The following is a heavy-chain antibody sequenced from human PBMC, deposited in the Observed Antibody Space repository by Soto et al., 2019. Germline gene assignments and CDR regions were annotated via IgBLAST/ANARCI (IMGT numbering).Heavy chain of an antibody. CDR3: AKEMYGSNNWRGFDI. V-gene: IGHV3-23*01. Sequence: EVQLLVSGGGLVQPGGSLRLSCAASGFTFDSYAVNWVRQAPGKGLEWVSTISGSGGSTYYADSVKGRFTISRDNSKNTLYLQMNSLTNEDTGVYYCAKEMYGSNNWRGFDIWGQGTTVTVSS. CDR2: ISGSGGST. CDR1: GFTFDSYA. J-gene: IGHJ3*02. D-gene: IGHD6-13*01.